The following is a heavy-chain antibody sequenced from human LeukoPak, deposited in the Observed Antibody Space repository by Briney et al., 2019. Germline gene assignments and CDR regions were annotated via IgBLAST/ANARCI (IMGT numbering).Heavy chain of an antibody. CDR2: IKTDGSDK. CDR3: ATYYYNSGPCKD. J-gene: IGHJ4*02. Sequence: GGSLRLSCAASGFTFSSHWMTWVRQAPGKGLEWVAKIKTDGSDKYYVDSVRGRFTISRDNAKNSLYLQMNSLRAEDTAMYYCATYYYNSGPCKDWGQGTLVTVSS. V-gene: IGHV3-7*05. D-gene: IGHD3-22*01. CDR1: GFTFSSHW.